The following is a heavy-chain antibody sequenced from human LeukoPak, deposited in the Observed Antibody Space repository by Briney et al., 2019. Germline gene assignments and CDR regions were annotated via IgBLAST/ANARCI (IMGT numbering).Heavy chain of an antibody. Sequence: ASVKVSCKASGYTLTSYDINWVRQATGQGLEWMGWMNPNSGNTGYAQKFQGRVTMTRNTSISTAYMELSSLRSEDTAVYYCARVGWYSSSPQLDYWGQGTLVTVSS. CDR1: GYTLTSYD. D-gene: IGHD6-6*01. CDR3: ARVGWYSSSPQLDY. J-gene: IGHJ4*02. V-gene: IGHV1-8*01. CDR2: MNPNSGNT.